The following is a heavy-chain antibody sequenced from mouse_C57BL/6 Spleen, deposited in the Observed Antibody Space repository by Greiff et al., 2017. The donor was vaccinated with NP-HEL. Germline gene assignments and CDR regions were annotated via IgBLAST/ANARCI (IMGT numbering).Heavy chain of an antibody. CDR2: ISSGSSTI. D-gene: IGHD4-1*01. Sequence: EVQWVESGGGLVKPGGSLKLSCAASGFTFSDYGMHWVRQAPEKGLEWVAYISSGSSTIYYADTVKGRFTISRDNAKNTLFLQMTSLRSEDTAMYYCATLTGTGWYFDVWGTGTTVTVSS. J-gene: IGHJ1*03. CDR1: GFTFSDYG. V-gene: IGHV5-17*01. CDR3: ATLTGTGWYFDV.